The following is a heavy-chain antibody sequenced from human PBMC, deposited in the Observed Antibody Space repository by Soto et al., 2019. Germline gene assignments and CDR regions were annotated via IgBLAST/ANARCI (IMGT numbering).Heavy chain of an antibody. D-gene: IGHD5-12*01. CDR3: PTAVSKFDTSGSLPPGVDV. J-gene: IGHJ6*02. CDR1: GLTFTSSA. Sequence: QVQLVQSGPEVKKPGTSVKVSCKASGLTFTSSAIQWVRQARGQRLEWIGWIVVGNGNTNYAQKFQKRVTITRDMSKSGPDMELSSLRSEAPAVYYCPTAVSKFDTSGSLPPGVDVWGRGTPVTIS. CDR2: IVVGNGNT. V-gene: IGHV1-58*02.